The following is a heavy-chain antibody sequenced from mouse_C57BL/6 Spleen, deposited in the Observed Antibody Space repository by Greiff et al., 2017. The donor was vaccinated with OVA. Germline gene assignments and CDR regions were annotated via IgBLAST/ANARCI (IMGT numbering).Heavy chain of an antibody. CDR3: AKPFMFRYAMDY. CDR2: ISSGSSTI. CDR1: GFTFSDYG. V-gene: IGHV5-17*01. Sequence: EVKVEESGGGLVKPGGSLKLSCAASGFTFSDYGMHWVRQAPEKGLEWVAYISSGSSTIYYADTVKGRFTISRDNAKNTLFLQMTSLRSEDAAMYYCAKPFMFRYAMDYWGQGTSVTVSS. J-gene: IGHJ4*01. D-gene: IGHD1-1*01.